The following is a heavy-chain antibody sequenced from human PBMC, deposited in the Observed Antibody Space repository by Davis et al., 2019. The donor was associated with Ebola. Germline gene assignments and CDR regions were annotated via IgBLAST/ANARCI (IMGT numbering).Heavy chain of an antibody. CDR2: INHSGST. D-gene: IGHD3-22*01. V-gene: IGHV4-34*01. J-gene: IGHJ4*02. Sequence: SETLSLTCAVYGGSFSGYYWSWIRRPPGKGLEWIGEINHSGSTNYNPSLKSRVTISVDTSKNQFSLKLSSVTAADTAVYYCASLDYYDSSGYYYQWGEDYWGQGTLVTVSS. CDR1: GGSFSGYY. CDR3: ASLDYYDSSGYYYQWGEDY.